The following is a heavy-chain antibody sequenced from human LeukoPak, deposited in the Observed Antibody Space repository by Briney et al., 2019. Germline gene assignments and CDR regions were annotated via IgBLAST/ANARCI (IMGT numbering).Heavy chain of an antibody. CDR3: ARDNEKHYYYYGMDV. D-gene: IGHD1-1*01. J-gene: IGHJ6*02. CDR2: IYSGGST. Sequence: PGGSLRLSCAASGFTVSSNYMSWVRQAPGKGLEWVSVIYSGGSTYYADSVKGRFTISRDNSKNTLYLQMNSLRAEGTAVYYCARDNEKHYYYYGMDVWGQGTTVTVSS. CDR1: GFTVSSNY. V-gene: IGHV3-66*02.